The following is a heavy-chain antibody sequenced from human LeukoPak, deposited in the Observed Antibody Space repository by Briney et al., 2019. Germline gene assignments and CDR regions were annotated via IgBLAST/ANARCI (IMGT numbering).Heavy chain of an antibody. CDR2: ISYDGSNK. D-gene: IGHD3-22*01. V-gene: IGHV3-30-3*01. CDR3: ARDISYYDSSGPDY. J-gene: IGHJ4*02. Sequence: PGRSLRLSCAASGFTFSSYAMHWVRQAPCKGLEWVAVISYDGSNKYYADSVKGRFTISRDNAKNSLYLQMSSLRAEDTAVYYCARDISYYDSSGPDYWGQGTLVTVSS. CDR1: GFTFSSYA.